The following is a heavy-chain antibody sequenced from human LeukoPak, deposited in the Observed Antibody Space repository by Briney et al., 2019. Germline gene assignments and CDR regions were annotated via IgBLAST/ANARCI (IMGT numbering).Heavy chain of an antibody. J-gene: IGHJ3*02. CDR2: MNPNSGNA. CDR1: GYTFTTSD. CDR3: ARGSSRSFDI. D-gene: IGHD3-10*01. V-gene: IGHV1-8*01. Sequence: ASVKVSCKASGYTFTTSDINWVRQAPGQGLQWMGWMNPNSGNAVYAQKFQGRVTMTRDTSINTAYMELSSLRLEDTAVYYCARGSSRSFDIWGLGTMVTVSS.